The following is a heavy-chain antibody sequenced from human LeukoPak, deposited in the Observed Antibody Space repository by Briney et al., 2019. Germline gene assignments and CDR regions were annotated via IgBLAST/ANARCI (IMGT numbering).Heavy chain of an antibody. CDR2: ISYDGSNE. Sequence: GRSLRLSCAASGFTFSSYAMHWVRQAPGKGLEWVAVISYDGSNEYYADSVKGRFTISRDNSKNTLYLQMNSLRAEDTAVYYCARERGDYRAFDIWGQGTMVTVSS. D-gene: IGHD4-17*01. J-gene: IGHJ3*02. V-gene: IGHV3-30-3*01. CDR1: GFTFSSYA. CDR3: ARERGDYRAFDI.